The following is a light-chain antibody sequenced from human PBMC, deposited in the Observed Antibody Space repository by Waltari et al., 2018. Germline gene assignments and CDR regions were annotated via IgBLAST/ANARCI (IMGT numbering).Light chain of an antibody. CDR2: WAP. V-gene: IGKV4-1*01. CDR3: HQYYSTPFT. Sequence: DIVMTQSPESLAVSLGERATINCKSSQSVLYSSNNKNQLAWYQQKPGQPPKLLLYWAPTRESGVPDRFSGSGSETDFTLTISSLQAEDVAVYYCHQYYSTPFTFGQGTKLEIK. CDR1: QSVLYSSNNKNQ. J-gene: IGKJ2*01.